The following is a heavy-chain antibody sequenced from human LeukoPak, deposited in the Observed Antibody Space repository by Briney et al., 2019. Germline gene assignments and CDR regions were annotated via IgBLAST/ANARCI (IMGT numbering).Heavy chain of an antibody. V-gene: IGHV4-39*01. Sequence: SETLSLTCTVSGGSISSSSYYWGWIRQAPGKGLEWIGSIYYSGSTYYNPSLKSRVTRSVDTSKNQFSLKLSSVTAADTAVYYCARRVGATRDFDYWGQGTLVTVSS. CDR3: ARRVGATRDFDY. J-gene: IGHJ4*02. D-gene: IGHD1-26*01. CDR1: GGSISSSSYY. CDR2: IYYSGST.